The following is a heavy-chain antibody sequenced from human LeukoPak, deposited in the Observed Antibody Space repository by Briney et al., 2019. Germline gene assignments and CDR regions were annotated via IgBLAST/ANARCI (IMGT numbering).Heavy chain of an antibody. CDR3: ARGDQVLLWFGYNWFDP. Sequence: ASVKVSCKASGYTFTSYYMHWVRQAPGQGLEWMGIINPSGGSTSYAQKFQGRVTMTRDTSISTAYMELSRLRSDDTAVYYCARGDQVLLWFGYNWFDPWGQGTLVTVSS. J-gene: IGHJ5*02. D-gene: IGHD3-10*01. CDR1: GYTFTSYY. CDR2: INPSGGST. V-gene: IGHV1-46*01.